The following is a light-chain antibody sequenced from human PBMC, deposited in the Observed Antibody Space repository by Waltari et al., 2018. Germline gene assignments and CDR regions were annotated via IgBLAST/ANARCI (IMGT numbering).Light chain of an antibody. CDR3: QQYHSPPYT. Sequence: DIVMTQSPDSLAVSLGERATINCKSSQSVFYSSNNKNYLAWYQHKPGQPPKLLIHWASTRESGVPDLFSGSGSGTDFTLTISSLQAEDVAVYYCQQYHSPPYTFGQGTRLEIK. V-gene: IGKV4-1*01. CDR2: WAS. J-gene: IGKJ2*01. CDR1: QSVFYSSNNKNY.